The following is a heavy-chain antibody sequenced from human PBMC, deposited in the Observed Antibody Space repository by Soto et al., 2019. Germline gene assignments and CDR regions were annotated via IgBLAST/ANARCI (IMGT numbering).Heavy chain of an antibody. Sequence: PGRSLRLPCAASGFTFSSYAMSWVRQAPGKGLEWVSALSGSGRSTYYADSVKGRFTISRDNSKNTLYLQMNSLRAEDTAVYYCVTTDYSYGMDAWGQGTTVTVSS. D-gene: IGHD1-26*01. J-gene: IGHJ6*02. CDR1: GFTFSSYA. CDR3: VTTDYSYGMDA. CDR2: LSGSGRST. V-gene: IGHV3-23*01.